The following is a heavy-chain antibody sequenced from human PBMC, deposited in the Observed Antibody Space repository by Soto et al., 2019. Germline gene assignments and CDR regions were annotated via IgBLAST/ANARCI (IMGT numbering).Heavy chain of an antibody. CDR1: GFTFSDHF. Sequence: HPGGSLRLSCAASGFTFSDHFMDWVRQAPGKGLEWVGRSRNKANSYTTEYAASVKGRFTISRDDSKNSLYLQMNSLKTEDTAVCYCARANYDDFDYWGQGTLVTVSS. V-gene: IGHV3-72*01. J-gene: IGHJ4*02. CDR3: ARANYDDFDY. CDR2: SRNKANSYTT. D-gene: IGHD3-22*01.